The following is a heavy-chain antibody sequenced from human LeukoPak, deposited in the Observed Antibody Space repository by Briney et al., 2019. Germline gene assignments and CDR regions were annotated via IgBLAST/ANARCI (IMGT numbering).Heavy chain of an antibody. CDR2: INPNRDGT. CDR1: GYTFTGYY. D-gene: IGHD6-6*01. Sequence: ASVKVSCKASGYTFTGYYMHWGRQAPGQGLEWMGWINPNRDGTNYAQKLQGRVTMTRNTSISTAYMELSRLRSDDTAVYYCARDLYSSSPPNYYYYGMDVWGQGTTVTVSS. J-gene: IGHJ6*02. V-gene: IGHV1-2*02. CDR3: ARDLYSSSPPNYYYYGMDV.